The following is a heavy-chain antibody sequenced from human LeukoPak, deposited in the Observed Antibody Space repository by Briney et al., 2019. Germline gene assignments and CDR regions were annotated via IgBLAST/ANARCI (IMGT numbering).Heavy chain of an antibody. CDR2: IYYSGST. V-gene: IGHV4-59*01. Sequence: AETLSLTCTVSGDSISSYYWNWVRQPPGKGLEWIGYIYYSGSTNCNPSLKSRVTISIDTSKNQFSLKLRSVTAADTAVYYCAREVPIVRGLRWDYWGQGTLVTVSS. CDR1: GDSISSYY. D-gene: IGHD3-10*01. CDR3: AREVPIVRGLRWDY. J-gene: IGHJ4*02.